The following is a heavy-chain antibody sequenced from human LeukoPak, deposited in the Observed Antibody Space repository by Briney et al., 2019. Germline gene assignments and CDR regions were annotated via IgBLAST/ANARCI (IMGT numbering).Heavy chain of an antibody. V-gene: IGHV3-7*01. CDR2: IKEDGSEK. CDR3: ARDRVSGSYNY. J-gene: IGHJ4*02. Sequence: PGGSLRLSCAASGFTFGSYWMSWVRQAPGKGLEWVANIKEDGSEKNYVDSVKGRFTISRDNAKNSLYLQMNSLRAEDTAVYYCARDRVSGSYNYRGQGTLVTVSS. D-gene: IGHD1-26*01. CDR1: GFTFGSYW.